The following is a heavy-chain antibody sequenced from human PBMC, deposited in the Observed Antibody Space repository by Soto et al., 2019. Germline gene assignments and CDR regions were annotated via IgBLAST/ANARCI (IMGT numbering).Heavy chain of an antibody. D-gene: IGHD2-2*01. CDR2: IYYSGTS. V-gene: IGHV4-39*01. CDR3: ASLHFPSPGCPPLDP. Sequence: PSETLSLTCTVSGGSISDDTYYWGWIRQPPGKGLEWIGSIYYSGTSSYNPSLESRVTLSVDPSKKQLPLGRGSVTATETAFYYCASLHFPSPGCPPLDPGAQATLVPVSS. CDR1: GGSISDDTYY. J-gene: IGHJ5*02.